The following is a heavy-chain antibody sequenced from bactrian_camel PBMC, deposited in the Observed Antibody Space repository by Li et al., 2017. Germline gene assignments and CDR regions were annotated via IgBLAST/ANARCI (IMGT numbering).Heavy chain of an antibody. Sequence: DVQLVESGGGLVQPGGSQRLSCATAGFTFSRYAMRWVRQAPGKGLEWVSAIDDGGDSAFYADSMKGRFTISRDNAKNTLYLRLNGLKTEDTAMYYCTKGDSSMTTVQALGVGILVSDLVYWGQGTQVTVS. D-gene: IGHD3*01. CDR1: GFTFSRYA. CDR2: IDDGGDSA. CDR3: TKGDSSMTTVQALGVGILVSDLVY. J-gene: IGHJ4*01. V-gene: IGHV3S31*01.